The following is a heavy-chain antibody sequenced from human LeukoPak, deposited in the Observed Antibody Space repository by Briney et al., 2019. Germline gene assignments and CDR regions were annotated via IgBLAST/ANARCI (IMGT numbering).Heavy chain of an antibody. CDR2: ISDSGGST. V-gene: IGHV3-23*01. CDR3: AKVSESNYDILTGYYTPYYFDY. D-gene: IGHD3-9*01. Sequence: GGSLRLSCAASGFTFNSHGMSWVRQAPGKGLEWVSGISDSGGSTFYADSVKGRFTISRDNSKNILYLQMNSLRADDTAVYYCAKVSESNYDILTGYYTPYYFDYWGQGTLVTVSS. J-gene: IGHJ4*02. CDR1: GFTFNSHG.